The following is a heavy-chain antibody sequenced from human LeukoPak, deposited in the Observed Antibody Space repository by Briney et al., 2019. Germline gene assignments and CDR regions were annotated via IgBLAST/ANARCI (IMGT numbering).Heavy chain of an antibody. CDR2: IRYDGSNK. J-gene: IGHJ5*02. CDR3: AKDTVAAVTKPNWFDP. Sequence: GGSLRLSCAASGFTFSSYGMHWVRQAPGKGLEWVAFIRYDGSNKYYADSVKGRFTISRDNSKNTLYLQMNSLRAEDTAVYYCAKDTVAAVTKPNWFDPWGQGTLVTVSS. CDR1: GFTFSSYG. V-gene: IGHV3-30*02. D-gene: IGHD4-17*01.